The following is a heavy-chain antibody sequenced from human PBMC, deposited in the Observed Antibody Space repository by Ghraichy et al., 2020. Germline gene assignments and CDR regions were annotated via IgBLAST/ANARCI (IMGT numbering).Heavy chain of an antibody. CDR1: GGSFSGYY. D-gene: IGHD2-21*02. Sequence: SETLSLTCAVYGGSFSGYYWSWIRQPPGKGLEWIGEINHSGSTNYNPSLKSRVTISVDTSKNQFSLKLSSVTAADTAVYYCARVGTAYCGGDCYDDAFDIWGQGTMVTVSS. J-gene: IGHJ3*02. CDR2: INHSGST. V-gene: IGHV4-34*01. CDR3: ARVGTAYCGGDCYDDAFDI.